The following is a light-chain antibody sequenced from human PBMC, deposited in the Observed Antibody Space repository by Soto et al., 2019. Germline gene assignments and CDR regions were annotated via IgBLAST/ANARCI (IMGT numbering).Light chain of an antibody. CDR3: QQRSTLPQT. CDR1: QNVANC. Sequence: EILMTQSPATLSVSPGERATLSCGASQNVANCLAWYQQKPGQAPRPPIYEPSNRPPGTPARSSGSGSGPDSLLPISSLEPENFAVYYCQQRSTLPQTSGQGTKV. CDR2: EPS. V-gene: IGKV3-11*01. J-gene: IGKJ1*01.